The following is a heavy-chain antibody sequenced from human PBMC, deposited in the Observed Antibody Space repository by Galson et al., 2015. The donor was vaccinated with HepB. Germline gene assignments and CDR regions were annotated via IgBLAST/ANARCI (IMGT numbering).Heavy chain of an antibody. CDR1: GFTFTTYW. D-gene: IGHD2-15*01. CDR2: IKPDGSEQ. Sequence: SLRLSCAASGFTFTTYWMTWVRQAPGKGLEWVASIKPDGSEQRYVDSVKGRFSISRDNAHNSVYLQMNSLRAEDTAVYYCARDCSGGSCYSGAGVHYYYYGMDVWGQGTTVTVSS. V-gene: IGHV3-7*01. CDR3: ARDCSGGSCYSGAGVHYYYYGMDV. J-gene: IGHJ6*02.